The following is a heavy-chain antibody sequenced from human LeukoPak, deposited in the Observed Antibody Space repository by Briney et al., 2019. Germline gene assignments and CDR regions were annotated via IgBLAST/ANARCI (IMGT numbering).Heavy chain of an antibody. V-gene: IGHV1-8*03. Sequence: ASVKVSCKASGYTFTSYDINWVRQATGQGLEWMGWMNPNSGNTGYAQKFQGRVTITRNTSISTAYMKLSSLRSEDTAVYYCARRLRFLEWPYYYYYMDVWGKGTTVTVSS. CDR1: GYTFTSYD. J-gene: IGHJ6*03. CDR2: MNPNSGNT. CDR3: ARRLRFLEWPYYYYYMDV. D-gene: IGHD3-3*01.